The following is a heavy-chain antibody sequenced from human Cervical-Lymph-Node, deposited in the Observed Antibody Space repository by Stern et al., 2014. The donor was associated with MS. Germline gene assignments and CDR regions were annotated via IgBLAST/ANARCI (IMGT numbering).Heavy chain of an antibody. CDR3: ARDPNGYGDAFDI. CDR2: IWYDGSNK. J-gene: IGHJ3*02. Sequence: VQLVESGGGVVQPGRSLRLSCAASGFTFSSYGMHWVRQAPGKGLGGVAVIWYDGSNKYYADSVKGRFTISRDNSKNTLYLQMNSLRAEDTAVYYCARDPNGYGDAFDIWGQGTMVTVSS. V-gene: IGHV3-33*01. D-gene: IGHD5-12*01. CDR1: GFTFSSYG.